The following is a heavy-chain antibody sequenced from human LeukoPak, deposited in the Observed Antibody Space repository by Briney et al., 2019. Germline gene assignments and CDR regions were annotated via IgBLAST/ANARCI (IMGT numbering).Heavy chain of an antibody. CDR2: ISYDGSNK. Sequence: HPGGSLGLSCAASGFTFSSYGMHWVRQAPGKGLEWVAVISYDGSNKYYADSVKGRFTISRDNSKNTLYLQMNSLRAEDTAVYYCAKDFDSSGYNYFDYWGQGTLVTVSS. D-gene: IGHD3-22*01. V-gene: IGHV3-30*18. CDR1: GFTFSSYG. J-gene: IGHJ4*02. CDR3: AKDFDSSGYNYFDY.